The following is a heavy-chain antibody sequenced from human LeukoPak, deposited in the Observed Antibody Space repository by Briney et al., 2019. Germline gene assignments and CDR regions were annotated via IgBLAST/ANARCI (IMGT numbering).Heavy chain of an antibody. CDR2: ICGGEDT. J-gene: IGHJ4*02. Sequence: PSETLSLTSTVSGGSITGYCWSWMRPPAGKGLEWIGRICGGEDTNYKHSLKSRVTMSVDTSKNQFSLILSSVTATDTAVYYCARAARLSGDKMAFDYWGQGTLVTVSS. CDR3: ARAARLSGDKMAFDY. CDR1: GGSITGYC. V-gene: IGHV4-4*07. D-gene: IGHD5-24*01.